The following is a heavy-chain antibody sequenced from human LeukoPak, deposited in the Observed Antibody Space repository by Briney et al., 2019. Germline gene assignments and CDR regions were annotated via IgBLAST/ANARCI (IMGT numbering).Heavy chain of an antibody. J-gene: IGHJ4*02. Sequence: SETLSLTCTVSGDSFSSANYYWTWVRQPPGKGLEWIGYVYCDGSTYYHPSLQSRLAISVDTSKNQFSLNLTSVTAADTAVYYCVRGLTGYSYFFDYWGQGALVTVSS. CDR2: VYCDGST. D-gene: IGHD1-20*01. V-gene: IGHV4-30-4*08. CDR1: GDSFSSANYY. CDR3: VRGLTGYSYFFDY.